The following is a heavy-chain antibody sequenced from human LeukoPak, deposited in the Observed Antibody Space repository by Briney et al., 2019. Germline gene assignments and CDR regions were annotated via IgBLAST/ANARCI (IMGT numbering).Heavy chain of an antibody. D-gene: IGHD1-1*01. J-gene: IGHJ6*03. CDR3: ARDNPPHYYYYYMDV. CDR1: GYTFTSYD. Sequence: ASVKVSCKASGYTFTSYDINWVRQATGQGLEWMGWMNPNSGNTGYAQKFQGRVTMTRDTSVSTAYMELSRLRSDDTAVYYCARDNPPHYYYYYMDVWGKGTTVTVSS. CDR2: MNPNSGNT. V-gene: IGHV1-8*01.